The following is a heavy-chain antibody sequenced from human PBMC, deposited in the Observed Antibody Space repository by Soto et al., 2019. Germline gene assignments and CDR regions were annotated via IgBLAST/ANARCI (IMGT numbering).Heavy chain of an antibody. D-gene: IGHD1-26*01. CDR1: GFTVSTHY. V-gene: IGHV3-66*01. J-gene: IGHJ6*02. Sequence: EVQLVESGGGLVQPGGSLRLSCAASGFTVSTHYMTWVRQAPGKGLEWVSVMFYGESTYYADSVKGRFTISRDDSKNTLYLQMNSLRAEDTAVYYCATTGMGVTLYYYYHGMDVWGQGTTVTVSS. CDR3: ATTGMGVTLYYYYHGMDV. CDR2: MFYGEST.